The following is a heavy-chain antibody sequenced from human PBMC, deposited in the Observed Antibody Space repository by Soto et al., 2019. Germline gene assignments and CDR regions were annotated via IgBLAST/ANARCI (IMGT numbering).Heavy chain of an antibody. D-gene: IGHD5-12*01. Sequence: EVQLVESGGGLVQPGGSLRLSCAASGFAFSSFWTSWVRQAPGKGLEWVANANQDGSEKYYVASVKGRFTISRDNAKNSLYLQMNSLRVEDTAVYYCVRDCLSCGYGYFDFWGQGALVTVSS. CDR1: GFAFSSFW. V-gene: IGHV3-7*01. CDR3: VRDCLSCGYGYFDF. J-gene: IGHJ4*02. CDR2: ANQDGSEK.